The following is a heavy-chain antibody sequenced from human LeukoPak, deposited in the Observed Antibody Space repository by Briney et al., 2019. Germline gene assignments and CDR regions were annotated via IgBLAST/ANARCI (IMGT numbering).Heavy chain of an antibody. CDR1: GGSISSSSYY. J-gene: IGHJ4*02. CDR3: ARRRIQLWAGYFDC. Sequence: PSETLSLTCTVSGGSISSSSYYWGWIRQPPGKGLEWIGSIYYSGSTYYNPSLKSRVTISVDTSKNQFSLKLSSVTAADTAVYYCARRRIQLWAGYFDCWGQGTLVTVSS. CDR2: IYYSGST. D-gene: IGHD5-18*01. V-gene: IGHV4-39*01.